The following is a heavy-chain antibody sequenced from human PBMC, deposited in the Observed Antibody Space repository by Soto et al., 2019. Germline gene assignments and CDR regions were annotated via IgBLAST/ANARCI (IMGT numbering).Heavy chain of an antibody. Sequence: ASVKVSCKASGYTFTGYYMHWVRQAPGQGLEWMGWINPNSGDTIYAQKFQGRVTLTRDTSIGAAYMELYSLTSDDTAVYYCAREASAVISLDYWGQGTLVTVSS. CDR3: AREASAVISLDY. J-gene: IGHJ4*02. V-gene: IGHV1-2*02. D-gene: IGHD6-19*01. CDR1: GYTFTGYY. CDR2: INPNSGDT.